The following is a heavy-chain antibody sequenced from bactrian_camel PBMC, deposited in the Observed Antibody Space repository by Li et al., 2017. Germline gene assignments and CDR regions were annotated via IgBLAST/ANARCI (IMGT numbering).Heavy chain of an antibody. Sequence: VQLVESGGGWVQPGESLRLACVASGFTFSNTDMTWARQTPGKGLEWVASISKSGAVPSVTPSVKGRFTISRDNTKNTVYLHLSSLKVEDTAMYYCEKGSLRGQGTQVTVS. CDR1: GFTFSNTD. V-gene: IGHV3S40*01. CDR2: ISKSGAVP. CDR3: EKGSL. D-gene: IGHD5*01. J-gene: IGHJ4*01.